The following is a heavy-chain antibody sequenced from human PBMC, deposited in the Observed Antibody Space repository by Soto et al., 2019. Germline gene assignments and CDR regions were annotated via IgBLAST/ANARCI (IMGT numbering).Heavy chain of an antibody. Sequence: GGSLRLSCAASGFTFSSYSMNWVRQAPGKGLEWVSYISSSSSTIYXXDSVKGRFTISRDNAKNSLYLQMNSLRXXXXXXXYCXPXFGELDQDAFDIWGQGTMVTVSS. CDR1: GFTFSSYS. CDR3: XPXFGELDQDAFDI. V-gene: IGHV3-48*01. CDR2: ISSSSSTI. D-gene: IGHD3-10*01. J-gene: IGHJ3*02.